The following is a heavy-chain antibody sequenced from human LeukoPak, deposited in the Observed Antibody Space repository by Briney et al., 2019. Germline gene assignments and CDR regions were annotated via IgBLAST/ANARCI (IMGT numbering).Heavy chain of an antibody. V-gene: IGHV1-69*13. J-gene: IGHJ3*02. CDR1: GGTFSTYA. CDR3: ARAASSSTAAAFDI. Sequence: SVKVSCKASGGTFSTYAISWVRQAPGQGLEWMGGIIPIFGTANYAQKFQGRVTITADESTSTAYMELSSLRSEDTAVYYCARAASSSTAAAFDIWGQGTMVTVSS. D-gene: IGHD6-6*01. CDR2: IIPIFGTA.